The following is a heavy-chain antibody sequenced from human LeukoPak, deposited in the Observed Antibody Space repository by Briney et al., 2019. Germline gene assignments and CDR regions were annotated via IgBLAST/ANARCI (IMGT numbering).Heavy chain of an antibody. Sequence: GASVKVSCKASGYTFTSYGISWVRQAPGQGLEWMGWISAYNGNTNYAQKFQGRVTMTRDMSTSTVYMELSSLRSEDTAVYYCAREIAAAGRSFDYWGQGTLVTVSS. J-gene: IGHJ4*02. D-gene: IGHD6-13*01. CDR3: AREIAAAGRSFDY. CDR2: ISAYNGNT. CDR1: GYTFTSYG. V-gene: IGHV1-18*01.